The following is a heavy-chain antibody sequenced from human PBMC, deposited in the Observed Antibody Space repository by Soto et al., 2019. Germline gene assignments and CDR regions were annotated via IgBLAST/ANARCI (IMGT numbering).Heavy chain of an antibody. Sequence: SETLSLTCTVSGGSVSSGDSYWSWIRQPPGKGLEWIAHIYYTGSTYYNPSLKSRVTISVDTSKNQFSLKLSSVTAADTAVYYCARRHRYSGSYVYGMDVWGQGTTVTVSS. D-gene: IGHD1-26*01. CDR2: IYYTGST. V-gene: IGHV4-30-4*01. CDR1: GGSVSSGDSY. J-gene: IGHJ6*02. CDR3: ARRHRYSGSYVYGMDV.